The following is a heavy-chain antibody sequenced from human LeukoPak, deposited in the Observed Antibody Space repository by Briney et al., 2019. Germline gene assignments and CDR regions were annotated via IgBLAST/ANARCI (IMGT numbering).Heavy chain of an antibody. CDR3: ARDTEGTNFDY. CDR2: IYYSGST. V-gene: IGHV4-59*01. Sequence: SETLSLTCTVSGGSISSDYWSWIRQPPGKGLEWIGYIYYSGSTNYNPSLKSRVTISVDTSKNQFSLKLSSVTAADTAVYYCARDTEGTNFDYWGQGTLVTVSS. CDR1: GGSISSDY. J-gene: IGHJ4*02. D-gene: IGHD2-8*01.